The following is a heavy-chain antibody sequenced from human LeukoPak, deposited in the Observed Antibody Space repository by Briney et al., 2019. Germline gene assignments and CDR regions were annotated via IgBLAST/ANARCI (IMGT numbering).Heavy chain of an antibody. CDR3: AETWRGDYYYYYGMDV. V-gene: IGHV4-39*07. Sequence: SETLSLTCTVSGGSISSSSYYWGWIRQPPGKGLEWIGSIYYSGSTYYNPSLKSRVTISVDTSKNQFSLKLSSVTAADTAVYYCAETWRGDYYYYYGMDVWGQGTTVTVSS. CDR1: GGSISSSSYY. CDR2: IYYSGST. J-gene: IGHJ6*01. D-gene: IGHD1-1*01.